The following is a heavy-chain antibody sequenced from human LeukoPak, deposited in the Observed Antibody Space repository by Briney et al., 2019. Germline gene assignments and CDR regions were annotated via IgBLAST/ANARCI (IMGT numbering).Heavy chain of an antibody. CDR3: ARDTAMADY. V-gene: IGHV1-18*01. J-gene: IGHJ4*02. D-gene: IGHD5-18*01. CDR1: GYTFTGYS. CDR2: ISAYNGNT. Sequence: GASVKVSCKASGYTFTGYSINWLRQAPGQGLEWMGWISAYNGNTNYAQKLQGRVTMTTDTSTSTAYMELRSLRSDDTAVYYCARDTAMADYWGQGTLVTVSS.